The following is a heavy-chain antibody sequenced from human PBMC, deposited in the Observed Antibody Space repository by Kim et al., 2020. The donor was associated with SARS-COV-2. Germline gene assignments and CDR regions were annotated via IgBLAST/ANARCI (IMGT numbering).Heavy chain of an antibody. CDR3: ARQGFGGRPPYYYYGMDV. V-gene: IGHV4-39*01. CDR2: IYYSGST. D-gene: IGHD1-26*01. CDR1: GGSISSSSYY. J-gene: IGHJ6*02. Sequence: SETLSLTCTVSGGSISSSSYYWGWIRQPPGKGLVWIGSIYYSGSTYYNPSLKSRVTISVDTSKNQFSLKLSFVTAADTAVYYCARQGFGGRPPYYYYGMDVWGQGTTVTVSS.